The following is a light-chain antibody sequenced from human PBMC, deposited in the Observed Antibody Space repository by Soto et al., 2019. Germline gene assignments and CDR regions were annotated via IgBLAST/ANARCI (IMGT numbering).Light chain of an antibody. V-gene: IGKV3-20*01. CDR2: GAS. J-gene: IGKJ1*01. CDR1: QCVGSIY. Sequence: DIVVTQSPGTLSLSPGERATLSSRASQCVGSIYLAWYQQQPGQAPRLLIHGASNRASVIPDRFSGSGSGTDFTLTSSRLEHEDFAVYYCQQYGSSPRTFGQGTKVEIK. CDR3: QQYGSSPRT.